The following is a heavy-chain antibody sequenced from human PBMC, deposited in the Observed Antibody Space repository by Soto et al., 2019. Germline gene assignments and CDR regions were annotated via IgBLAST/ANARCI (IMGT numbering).Heavy chain of an antibody. CDR1: GYTFTSYY. D-gene: IGHD3-10*01. J-gene: IGHJ6*02. CDR2: INPSGGST. V-gene: IGHV1-46*01. Sequence: ASVKVSCKASGYTFTSYYMHWVRQAPGQGLEWMGIINPSGGSTSYAQKFQGRVTMTRDTSTSTVYMELSSLRSEDTAVYYCAAKYDLPISPGSYYYYYGMDVWGQGTTVTVSS. CDR3: AAKYDLPISPGSYYYYYGMDV.